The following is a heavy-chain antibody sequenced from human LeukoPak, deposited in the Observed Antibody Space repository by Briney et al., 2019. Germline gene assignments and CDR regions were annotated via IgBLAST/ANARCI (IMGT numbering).Heavy chain of an antibody. Sequence: SETLSLTCTVSGDSISTTYWSWIRHSPGKGLEWIGYVSDTGSPDYSPSLKSRVTISVDTSKNQFSLKLSSVTAADTAVYYCARGPGIPPYYFDYWGQGTLVTVSS. J-gene: IGHJ4*02. CDR2: VSDTGSP. CDR1: GDSISTTY. V-gene: IGHV4-59*08. CDR3: ARGPGIPPYYFDY. D-gene: IGHD1-26*01.